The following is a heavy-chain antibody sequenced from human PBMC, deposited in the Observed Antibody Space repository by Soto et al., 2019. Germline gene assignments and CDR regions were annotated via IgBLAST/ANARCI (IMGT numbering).Heavy chain of an antibody. CDR2: ISAYNGNT. J-gene: IGHJ6*02. CDR1: GYTFTSYG. D-gene: IGHD6-6*01. V-gene: IGHV1-18*01. CDR3: ARRSSSSSPYYYYGMDV. Sequence: QVQLVQSGAEVKKPGASVKVSCKASGYTFTSYGISWVRQAPGQGLEWMGWISAYNGNTNYAQKLQGRVTMTTDTSTSTAYMELMSLRSDDTAVYYCARRSSSSSPYYYYGMDVWGQGTTVTVSS.